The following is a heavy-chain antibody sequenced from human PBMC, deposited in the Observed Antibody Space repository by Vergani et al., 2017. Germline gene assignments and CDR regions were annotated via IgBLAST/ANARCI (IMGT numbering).Heavy chain of an antibody. CDR3: ARDRGNSGDYNFDY. CDR1: GYTFRNYG. Sequence: QVQLVQSGAEVKKPGASVKVSCEGSGYTFRNYGISWVRQAPGEGLEWLGWISVYNGETKFAQKFQGRVTLTRDTSTDTAHMEMGSLRSDDTAVYYCARDRGNSGDYNFDYWGQGTLVTVSS. J-gene: IGHJ4*02. D-gene: IGHD1-26*01. CDR2: ISVYNGET. V-gene: IGHV1-18*04.